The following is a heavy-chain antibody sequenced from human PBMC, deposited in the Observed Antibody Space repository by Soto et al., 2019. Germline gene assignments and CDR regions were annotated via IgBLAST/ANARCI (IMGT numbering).Heavy chain of an antibody. CDR2: IDPSDSYT. V-gene: IGHV5-10-1*01. D-gene: IGHD2-2*01. Sequence: GESLKISCKGSGYSFTSYWISWVRQMPGKGLEWMGRIDPSDSYTNYSPSFQGHVTISADKSISTAYLQWSSLKASDTAMYYCSTPVPAAPFASEYYYGMDLWGQGTTVTVSS. CDR1: GYSFTSYW. CDR3: STPVPAAPFASEYYYGMDL. J-gene: IGHJ6*02.